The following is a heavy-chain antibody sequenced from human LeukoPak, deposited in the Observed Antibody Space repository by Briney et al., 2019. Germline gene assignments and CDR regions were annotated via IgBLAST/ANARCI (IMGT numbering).Heavy chain of an antibody. CDR1: GFTFSSYS. CDR2: ISSSSSYI. CDR3: AREHSSSWYRYYYGMDV. J-gene: IGHJ6*02. Sequence: PGGSLRLSCAASGFTFSSYSMNWVRQAPGKGLEWVSSISSSSSYIYYADSVKGRFTISRDNAKNSLYLQMNSLRAEDTAVYYCAREHSSSWYRYYYGMDVWGQGTTVTVSS. V-gene: IGHV3-21*01. D-gene: IGHD6-13*01.